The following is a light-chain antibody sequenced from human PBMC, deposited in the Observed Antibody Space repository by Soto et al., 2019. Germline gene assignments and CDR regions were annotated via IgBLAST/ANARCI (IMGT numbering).Light chain of an antibody. CDR1: QSISSN. Sequence: IVMTQYTATLSVSPGERATLSCRASQSISSNLAWYQQKPGQAPRLLIYGASSRATGIPDRFSGSGSGTDFTLTISSLEPEDSATYYCQQSYSVVWTFGQGAKVDI. V-gene: IGKV3D-15*01. J-gene: IGKJ1*01. CDR2: GAS. CDR3: QQSYSVVWT.